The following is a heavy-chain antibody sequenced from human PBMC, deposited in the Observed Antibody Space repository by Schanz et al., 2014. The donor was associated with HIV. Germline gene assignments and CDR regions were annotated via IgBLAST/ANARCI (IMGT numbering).Heavy chain of an antibody. D-gene: IGHD2-2*01. CDR3: ARSRFQLQWFDS. Sequence: QVQLVQSGAEVKKPGSSVKVSCKASGGTLISTYGFSWARQAPGQGLEWMGWIKPNDGGTKSAQKFLGRVTMTRDSSISTAYMELTRLTSDDTAVYYCARSRFQLQWFDSWGQGTLVTVSS. J-gene: IGHJ5*01. CDR1: GGTLISTY. CDR2: IKPNDGGT. V-gene: IGHV1-2*02.